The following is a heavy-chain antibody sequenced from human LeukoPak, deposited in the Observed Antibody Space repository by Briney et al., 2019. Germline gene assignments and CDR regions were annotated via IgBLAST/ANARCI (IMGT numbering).Heavy chain of an antibody. CDR2: IKQDGSEK. Sequence: GGSLRLSCAASGFTFSSYWMSWVRQAPGKGVEWVANIKQDGSEKYYVDSVKGRFTISRDNAKNSLYLQMNSLRAEDTAVYYCASAYSGSYYYYYYYMDVWGKGTTVTVSS. CDR1: GFTFSSYW. D-gene: IGHD1-26*01. CDR3: ASAYSGSYYYYYYYMDV. J-gene: IGHJ6*03. V-gene: IGHV3-7*01.